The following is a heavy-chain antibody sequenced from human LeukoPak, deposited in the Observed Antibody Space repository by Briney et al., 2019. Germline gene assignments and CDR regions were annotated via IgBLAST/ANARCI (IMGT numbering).Heavy chain of an antibody. CDR3: ASSQDCSSTSCYLPTTPDYYYYGMDV. V-gene: IGHV1-69*04. Sequence: ASVKVSCKASGGTFSSYAISWVRQAPGQGLEWMGRTIPILGIANYAQKFQGRVTITADKSTSTAYMELSSLRSEDTAVYYCASSQDCSSTSCYLPTTPDYYYYGMDVWGQGTTVTVSS. CDR1: GGTFSSYA. D-gene: IGHD2-2*01. J-gene: IGHJ6*02. CDR2: TIPILGIA.